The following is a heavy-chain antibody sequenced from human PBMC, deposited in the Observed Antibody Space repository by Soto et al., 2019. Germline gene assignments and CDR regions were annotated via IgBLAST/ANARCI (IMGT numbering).Heavy chain of an antibody. V-gene: IGHV3-23*01. D-gene: IGHD3-9*01. J-gene: IGHJ4*02. CDR3: AKATREVLRYFDWSKGDFDY. Sequence: EVLLLESGGGLIQPGGSLRLSCAASGFTFSSCAMSWVRQAPGKGLEWVSLISGSGGSTYYADSLKGRFTISRDNSRNTLYLQMSSLRAEDTAVYYCAKATREVLRYFDWSKGDFDYWGQGTLVTVSS. CDR1: GFTFSSCA. CDR2: ISGSGGST.